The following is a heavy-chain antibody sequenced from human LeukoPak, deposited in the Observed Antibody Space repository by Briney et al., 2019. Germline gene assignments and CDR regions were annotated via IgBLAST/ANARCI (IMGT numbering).Heavy chain of an antibody. D-gene: IGHD6-13*01. CDR1: GGTFSSYA. CDR2: IIPIFGTA. V-gene: IGHV1-69*05. Sequence: ASVKVSCTASGGTFSSYAISWVRQAPGQGLEWMGRIIPIFGTANYAQKFQGRVTITTDESTSTAYMELSSLRSEDTAVYYCARELFSSSWYVRDFDYWGQGTLVTVSS. J-gene: IGHJ4*02. CDR3: ARELFSSSWYVRDFDY.